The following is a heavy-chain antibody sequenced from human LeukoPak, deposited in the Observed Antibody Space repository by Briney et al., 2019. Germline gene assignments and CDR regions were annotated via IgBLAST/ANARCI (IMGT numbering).Heavy chain of an antibody. CDR2: ISSRDTTT. J-gene: IGHJ6*02. Sequence: GGSLSLSCAGEGFTLSTHGMSWVRQAPGKGLEWVSSISSRDTTTNYADSVKGRFTISGDGSKNTLYLHLNSLRAEDTAVYYCARAPPWFGDKHYGLDVWGQGTTVTVSS. CDR1: GFTLSTHG. V-gene: IGHV3-23*01. CDR3: ARAPPWFGDKHYGLDV. D-gene: IGHD3-10*01.